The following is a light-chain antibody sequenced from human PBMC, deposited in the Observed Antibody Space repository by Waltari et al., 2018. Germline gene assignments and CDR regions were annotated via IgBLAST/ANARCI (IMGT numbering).Light chain of an antibody. Sequence: EIVMTQSPATLSVSPGGRAPLSCRASQSVSSNLAWYQQKPGQAPRLLIYGASTRATGIPAMFSGSGSGTEFTLTFSSLQSEDFAVYYCQQYNNWARTFGQGTKVEIK. CDR2: GAS. CDR3: QQYNNWART. CDR1: QSVSSN. V-gene: IGKV3-15*01. J-gene: IGKJ1*01.